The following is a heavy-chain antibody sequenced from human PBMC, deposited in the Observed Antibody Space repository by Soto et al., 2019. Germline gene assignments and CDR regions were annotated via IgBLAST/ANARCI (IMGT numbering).Heavy chain of an antibody. D-gene: IGHD2-2*01. J-gene: IGHJ4*02. CDR3: ARDDCLSTSCWLDY. CDR1: GYNFISYG. CDR2: ISTDNGNT. V-gene: IGHV1-18*01. Sequence: QVQLVQSGAEVEKPGASVKVSCKTSGYNFISYGISWVRQAPGQGLEWMGWISTDNGNTQSGQKFQGRVSMTADTSTSTAYMELRSLRSDDTAMYYCARDDCLSTSCWLDYWGQGTLVTVSS.